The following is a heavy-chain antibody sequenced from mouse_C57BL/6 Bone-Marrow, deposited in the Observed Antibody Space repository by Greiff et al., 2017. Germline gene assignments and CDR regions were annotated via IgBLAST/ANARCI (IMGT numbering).Heavy chain of an antibody. Sequence: VKLQQPGAELVMPGASVKLSCKASGYTFTSYWMHWVKQRPGQGLEWIGEIDPSDSYTNYNQKFKGKSTLTVDKSSSTAYMQLSSLTSEDSAVYYCAREGTIVSYYFDYWGQGTTLTVSS. J-gene: IGHJ2*01. CDR3: AREGTIVSYYFDY. D-gene: IGHD2-5*01. CDR1: GYTFTSYW. V-gene: IGHV1-69*01. CDR2: IDPSDSYT.